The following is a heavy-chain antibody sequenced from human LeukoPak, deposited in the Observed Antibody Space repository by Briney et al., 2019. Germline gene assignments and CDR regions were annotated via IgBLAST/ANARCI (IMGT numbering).Heavy chain of an antibody. V-gene: IGHV3-7*01. CDR2: IKQDGSEK. D-gene: IGHD3-22*01. CDR3: AGFYDSSGYETYNWFDP. CDR1: GFTFSSYW. Sequence: GGSLRLSCAASGFTFSSYWMSWVRQAPGKGLEWVANIKQDGSEKYYVDSVKGRFTISRDNAKISLYLQMNSLRAEDTAVYYCAGFYDSSGYETYNWFDPWGQGTLVTVSS. J-gene: IGHJ5*02.